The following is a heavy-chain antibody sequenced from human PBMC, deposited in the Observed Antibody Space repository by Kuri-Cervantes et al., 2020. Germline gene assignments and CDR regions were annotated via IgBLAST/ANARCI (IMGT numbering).Heavy chain of an antibody. D-gene: IGHD5-18*01. J-gene: IGHJ3*02. V-gene: IGHV1-69*05. CDR2: IIPIFGTA. Sequence: SVKVSCKASGGTFSSYAISWVRQAPGQGLEWMGGIIPIFGTANYAQKFQGRVTITTDESTSTAYMELSSLRYEDTAVYYCATGGDTAMFYDAFNIWGQGTLVTVSS. CDR3: ATGGDTAMFYDAFNI. CDR1: GGTFSSYA.